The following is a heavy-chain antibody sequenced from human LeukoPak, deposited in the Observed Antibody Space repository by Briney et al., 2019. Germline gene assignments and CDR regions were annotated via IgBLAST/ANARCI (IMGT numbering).Heavy chain of an antibody. J-gene: IGHJ6*02. CDR1: GTTFSDYY. V-gene: IGHV3-11*01. Sequence: PGGSLRLSCAASGTTFSDYYMSWIRQAPGKGLEWVSYIGGDGRTIHYADSVEGRFTISRDNAKNSLYLQMNSLRAEDTALYYCARINIVDTADYNYYGMDVWGQGTTVTVSS. D-gene: IGHD5-12*01. CDR3: ARINIVDTADYNYYGMDV. CDR2: IGGDGRTI.